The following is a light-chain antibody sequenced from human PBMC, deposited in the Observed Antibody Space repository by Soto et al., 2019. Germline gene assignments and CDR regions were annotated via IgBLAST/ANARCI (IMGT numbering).Light chain of an antibody. Sequence: EIVLTHSPGTLSLSPGERATLSCGASQSVTSNYLAWYQQKPGQAPRLLIFGASIRVTGIPDRFIGSGSGTNFTLTSSRLAPEDFAVYYCQHYVTSLTTFGQGTKVDIK. CDR2: GAS. CDR3: QHYVTSLTT. CDR1: QSVTSNY. V-gene: IGKV3-20*01. J-gene: IGKJ1*01.